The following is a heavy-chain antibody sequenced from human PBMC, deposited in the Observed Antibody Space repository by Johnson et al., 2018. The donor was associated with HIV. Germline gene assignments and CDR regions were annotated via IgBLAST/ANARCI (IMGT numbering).Heavy chain of an antibody. J-gene: IGHJ3*02. CDR1: GFTFSTYA. Sequence: VQLVESGGGVVQPGRSLRLSCAVSGFTFSTYAMHWVRQAPGKGLEYVSAISSNGGSTYYANSVKGRFTISRDNSKNTLYLQMNSLRAEDTAVYYCAKEGRELLGGTFDIWGQGTMVTVSS. V-gene: IGHV3-64*01. D-gene: IGHD1-26*01. CDR2: ISSNGGST. CDR3: AKEGRELLGGTFDI.